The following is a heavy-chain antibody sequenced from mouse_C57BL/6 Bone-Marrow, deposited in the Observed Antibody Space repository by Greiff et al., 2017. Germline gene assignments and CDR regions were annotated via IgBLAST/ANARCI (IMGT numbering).Heavy chain of an antibody. CDR3: ARHGGLRPLDY. D-gene: IGHD2-4*01. J-gene: IGHJ2*01. CDR1: GFTFSSYG. Sequence: EVHLVESGGDLVKPGGSLKLSCAASGFTFSSYGMSWVRQTPDQRLEWVATISSGGSYTYYPESVKGRFTISRDNAKNTLYLQMSSLKSEDTAMYYCARHGGLRPLDYWGQGTTRTVSS. CDR2: ISSGGSYT. V-gene: IGHV5-6*01.